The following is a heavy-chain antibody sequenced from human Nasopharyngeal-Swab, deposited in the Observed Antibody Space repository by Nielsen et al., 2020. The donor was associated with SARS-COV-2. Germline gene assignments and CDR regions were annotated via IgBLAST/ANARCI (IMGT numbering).Heavy chain of an antibody. CDR3: ARVNSYGDYGGGDY. J-gene: IGHJ4*02. CDR1: GFTFSSYS. Sequence: GASLKISCAASGFTFSSYSMNWVRQAPGKGLEWVSSISSSSGSIYYADPVKGRFTVSRDNAKNSLYLQMNSLRAEDTGVYYCARVNSYGDYGGGDYWGQRTLVTVSS. V-gene: IGHV3-21*01. CDR2: ISSSSGSI. D-gene: IGHD4-17*01.